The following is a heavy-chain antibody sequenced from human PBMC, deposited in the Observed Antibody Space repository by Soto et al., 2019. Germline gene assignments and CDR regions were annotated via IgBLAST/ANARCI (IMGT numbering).Heavy chain of an antibody. J-gene: IGHJ4*02. Sequence: GASVKVSCKASGYTFTGYYMHWVRRAPGQRLEWMGWINAGNGNTKYSQKFRGRVTITRDTSASTAYMELSSLRSEDTAVYYCAQIDYGDYDTCWGQGTLVTVSS. D-gene: IGHD4-17*01. CDR2: INAGNGNT. CDR1: GYTFTGYY. V-gene: IGHV1-3*01. CDR3: AQIDYGDYDTC.